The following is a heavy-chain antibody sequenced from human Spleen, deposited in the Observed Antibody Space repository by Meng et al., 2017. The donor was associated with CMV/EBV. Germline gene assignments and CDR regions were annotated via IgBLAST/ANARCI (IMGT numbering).Heavy chain of an antibody. Sequence: SETLSLTCTVSGYSINSDYYWGWIRQPPGKGLEWIGSISHSGTTYYNPSLKSRVTISVHMSKNQFSLKLSSVTAADTAVYYCARDLARSITIFGVVIGEFDPWGQGTLVTVSS. CDR1: GYSINSDYY. CDR2: ISHSGTT. J-gene: IGHJ5*02. V-gene: IGHV4-38-2*02. D-gene: IGHD3-3*01. CDR3: ARDLARSITIFGVVIGEFDP.